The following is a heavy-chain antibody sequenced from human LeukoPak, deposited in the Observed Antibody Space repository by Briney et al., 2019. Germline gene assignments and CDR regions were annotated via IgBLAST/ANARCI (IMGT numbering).Heavy chain of an antibody. J-gene: IGHJ4*02. Sequence: PGGSLRLSCAASGFTFSLSWMHWARQAPGKGLVWVSRFESDGGRTDYADSPKGRFTISRDNAKNTLYLEMNSLRAEDTAVYYCASVGHCSSTACFIDYWGQGTLVTVSS. CDR3: ASVGHCSSTACFIDY. CDR1: GFTFSLSW. V-gene: IGHV3-74*01. D-gene: IGHD2-2*01. CDR2: FESDGGRT.